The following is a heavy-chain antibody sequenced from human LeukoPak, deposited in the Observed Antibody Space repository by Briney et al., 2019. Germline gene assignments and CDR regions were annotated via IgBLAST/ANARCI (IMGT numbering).Heavy chain of an antibody. CDR1: GFTFSNYA. V-gene: IGHV3-23*01. D-gene: IGHD6-6*01. CDR3: AKDLLYSSSSAVDS. Sequence: GRSLSLSCAASGFTFSNYAMSWVRQAPGKGLEWVSAISVSGGSTYYADSVKGRFTISRDNSKNTLYLQMDSLRAEDTAVYYCAKDLLYSSSSAVDSWGQGSLVTASS. CDR2: ISVSGGST. J-gene: IGHJ4*02.